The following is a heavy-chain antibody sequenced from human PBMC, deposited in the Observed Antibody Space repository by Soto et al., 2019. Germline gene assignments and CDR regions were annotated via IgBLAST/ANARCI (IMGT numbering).Heavy chain of an antibody. CDR1: GGSISSYY. J-gene: IGHJ6*02. V-gene: IGHV4-59*01. CDR3: ARGWFGELSYYYGMDV. Sequence: PFETLSLTCTVSGGSISSYYWSWIRQPPGKGLEWIGYIYYSGSTNYNPSLKSRVTISVDTSKNQFSLKLSSVTAADTAVYYCARGWFGELSYYYGMDVWGQGTTVTVSS. CDR2: IYYSGST. D-gene: IGHD3-10*01.